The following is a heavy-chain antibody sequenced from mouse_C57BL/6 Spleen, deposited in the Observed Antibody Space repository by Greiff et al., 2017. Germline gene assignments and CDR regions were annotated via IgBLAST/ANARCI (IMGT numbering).Heavy chain of an antibody. CDR1: GYAFSGSW. Sequence: VQLVESGPELVKPGASVKISCKASGYAFSGSWMNWVKQRPGKGLEWIGRIYPGDGDTTYNGKFKGKATLTADKSSSTAYMQLSSLTSEDSAVYFCANYDCDVYAMDYWGQGTSVTVSS. D-gene: IGHD2-4*01. J-gene: IGHJ4*01. CDR2: IYPGDGDT. CDR3: ANYDCDVYAMDY. V-gene: IGHV1-82*01.